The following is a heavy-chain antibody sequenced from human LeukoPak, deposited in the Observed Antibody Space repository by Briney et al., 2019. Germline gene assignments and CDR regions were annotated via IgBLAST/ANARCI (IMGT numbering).Heavy chain of an antibody. CDR2: ISAYNGNT. CDR1: GYTFTTYT. V-gene: IGHV1-18*01. J-gene: IGHJ4*02. D-gene: IGHD3-22*01. CDR3: ARDRYYYDISDFHYGDY. Sequence: ASVKVSCKASGYTFTTYTITWVRQAPGQGLEWMGWISAYNGNTNYAQKLQGRVTMTTDTSTRTAYMELRSVRSDDTAVYYCARDRYYYDISDFHYGDYWGQGTLVTVSS.